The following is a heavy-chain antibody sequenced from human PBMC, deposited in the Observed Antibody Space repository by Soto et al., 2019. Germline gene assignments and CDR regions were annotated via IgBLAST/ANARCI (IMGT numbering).Heavy chain of an antibody. CDR3: ARERSHSSSPYLDY. CDR1: GFTFSNYA. V-gene: IGHV3-30-3*01. Sequence: QVQLVESGGGVVQPGRSLRLSCAASGFTFSNYAMHWVRQAPGKGLEWVAVISYDGSNKYYADSVKGRFTISRENSKNTVDLQMNSLRAEETAVYYSARERSHSSSPYLDYWGQGTLVTVSS. CDR2: ISYDGSNK. J-gene: IGHJ4*02. D-gene: IGHD6-6*01.